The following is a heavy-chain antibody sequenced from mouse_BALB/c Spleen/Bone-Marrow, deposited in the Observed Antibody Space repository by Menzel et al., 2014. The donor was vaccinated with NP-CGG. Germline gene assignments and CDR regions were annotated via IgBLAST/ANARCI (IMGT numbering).Heavy chain of an antibody. CDR2: ILPGSGST. CDR3: ARAYYVNYDAMDY. V-gene: IGHV1-9*01. J-gene: IGHJ4*01. CDR1: GYTFSSYW. Sequence: VQLQQSGAELMKPGASMKISCKATGYTFSSYWIEWVKQRPGHGLEWIGEILPGSGSTNYNERFKGKATFTADTSSNTAYMQHSSLTSEDSAVYYCARAYYVNYDAMDYWGHGTSVTISS. D-gene: IGHD2-10*01.